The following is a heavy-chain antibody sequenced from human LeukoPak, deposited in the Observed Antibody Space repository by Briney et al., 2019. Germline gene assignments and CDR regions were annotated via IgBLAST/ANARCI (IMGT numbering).Heavy chain of an antibody. CDR3: ARGDYDSSGYYVGYNWFDP. CDR2: IYYSGST. Sequence: SETLSFTCTVSGGSISSSSYYWGWIRQPPGKGLEWIGSIYYSGSTYYNPSLKSRVTIPVDTSKNQFSLKLSSVTAADTAVYYCARGDYDSSGYYVGYNWFDPWGQGTLVTVSS. D-gene: IGHD3-22*01. J-gene: IGHJ5*02. CDR1: GGSISSSSYY. V-gene: IGHV4-39*01.